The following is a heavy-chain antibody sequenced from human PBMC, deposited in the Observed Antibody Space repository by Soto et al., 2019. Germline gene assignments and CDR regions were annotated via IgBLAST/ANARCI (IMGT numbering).Heavy chain of an antibody. D-gene: IGHD4-17*01. CDR3: AREENYGLQYGGNPIYYYYGMDV. CDR2: TYYRAKWYN. CDR1: GDSVSSNSAA. J-gene: IGHJ6*02. Sequence: PSPTLSLTCAISGDSVSSNSAAWNWIRQSTSRGLEWLGGTYYRAKWYNDYAVAVKSRITINPDTSKNQFSLQLNSVTPEDTAVYYCAREENYGLQYGGNPIYYYYGMDVWAQGTTVTVSS. V-gene: IGHV6-1*01.